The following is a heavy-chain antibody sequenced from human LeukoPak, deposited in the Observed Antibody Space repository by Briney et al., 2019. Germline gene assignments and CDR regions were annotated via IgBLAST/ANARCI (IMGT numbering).Heavy chain of an antibody. CDR1: GGSISSYY. CDR3: AREQWFGKNAFDI. Sequence: PSETLSLTCTVPGGSISSYYWSWIRQPPGKGLEWIGYIYYSGSTNYNPSLKSRVTISVVESKNQFSLKLSSGTAADTAVYYCAREQWFGKNAFDIWGQGTMVTVSS. J-gene: IGHJ3*02. D-gene: IGHD3-10*01. V-gene: IGHV4-59*01. CDR2: IYYSGST.